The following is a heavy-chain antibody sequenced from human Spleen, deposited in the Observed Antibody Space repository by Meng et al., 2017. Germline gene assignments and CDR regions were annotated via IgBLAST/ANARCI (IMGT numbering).Heavy chain of an antibody. CDR3: ARGRRNEPLFDY. V-gene: IGHV1-69*13. CDR2: LIAVFDKT. Sequence: QVQPVQSGPEVKKPGSSVKVACKTSGGSFSTHTFSWVRQAPGQGLEWMGGLIAVFDKTKAAPRFQDRVTFTADESTSTAYMELSSLTFDDTAVYFCARGRRNEPLFDYWGQGTLVTVSS. D-gene: IGHD1-14*01. J-gene: IGHJ4*02. CDR1: GGSFSTHT.